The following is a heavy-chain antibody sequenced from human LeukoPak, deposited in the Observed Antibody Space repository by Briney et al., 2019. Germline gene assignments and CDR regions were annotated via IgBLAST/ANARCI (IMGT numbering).Heavy chain of an antibody. Sequence: SETLSLTCTVSGVSISSGGYYWSWIRQHPGKGLEWIGYIYYSGSTHYNPSLKSRVRISVDTSKNQFSLKLSSVTAADTAVYYCARGPYYYDSKTFDYWGQGTLVTVSS. CDR2: IYYSGST. D-gene: IGHD3-22*01. V-gene: IGHV4-31*03. CDR3: ARGPYYYDSKTFDY. J-gene: IGHJ4*02. CDR1: GVSISSGGYY.